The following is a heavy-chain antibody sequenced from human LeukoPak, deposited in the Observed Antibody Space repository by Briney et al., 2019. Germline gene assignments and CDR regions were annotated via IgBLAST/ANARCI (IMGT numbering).Heavy chain of an antibody. J-gene: IGHJ5*02. CDR1: GYTFTGYY. CDR2: INPNSGGT. CDR3: ARAPVITMVRGVIAPFDP. Sequence: GASVKVSCKASGYTFTGYYIHWVRQAPGQGFEWMGWINPNSGGTNYAQKFQGKVTMTRDTSISTAYMELSRLRSDDTAVYYCARAPVITMVRGVIAPFDPWGQGTLVTVSS. D-gene: IGHD3-10*01. V-gene: IGHV1-2*02.